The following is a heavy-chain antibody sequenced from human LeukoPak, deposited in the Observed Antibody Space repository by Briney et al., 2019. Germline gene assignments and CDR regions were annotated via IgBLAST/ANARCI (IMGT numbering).Heavy chain of an antibody. D-gene: IGHD6-19*01. CDR1: GFTVSSNY. CDR3: ARYPSSGWYYFDY. J-gene: IGHJ4*02. CDR2: IYSGGST. Sequence: PGGSLRLSCAASGFTVSSNYMSWVRQAPGKGLEWVSVIYSGGSTYYADSVKGRFTISRDNSKNTLYLQMSSLRAEDTAVYYCARYPSSGWYYFDYWGQGTLVTVSS. V-gene: IGHV3-53*01.